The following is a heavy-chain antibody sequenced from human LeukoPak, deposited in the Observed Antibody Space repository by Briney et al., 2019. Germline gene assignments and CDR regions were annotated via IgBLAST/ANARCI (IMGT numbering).Heavy chain of an antibody. V-gene: IGHV1-46*01. CDR3: ARDNSVGDNAWWFDP. CDR2: INPTGGST. D-gene: IGHD1-26*01. CDR1: GYTFTSYY. J-gene: IGHJ5*02. Sequence: ASAKVSCKASGYTFTSYYMHWVRQAPGQGLEWMGLINPTGGSTGYAQKFQGRVTMTRDMSTSTDYMELSSLRSEDTATYYCARDNSVGDNAWWFDPWGQGTLVTVSS.